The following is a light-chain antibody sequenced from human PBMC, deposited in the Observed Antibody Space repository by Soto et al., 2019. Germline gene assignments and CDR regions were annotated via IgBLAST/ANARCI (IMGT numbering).Light chain of an antibody. Sequence: QSVLTQPASVSGSPGQSITISCTGTSSDVGAYNYASWYQQYPGEAPKVIIYDVSHRPAGVSNRFSGSKSGNTASLTISGLQAEDEADYYCSSYTISNTLVFGSGTKVTVL. CDR1: SSDVGAYNY. CDR3: SSYTISNTLV. V-gene: IGLV2-14*01. J-gene: IGLJ1*01. CDR2: DVS.